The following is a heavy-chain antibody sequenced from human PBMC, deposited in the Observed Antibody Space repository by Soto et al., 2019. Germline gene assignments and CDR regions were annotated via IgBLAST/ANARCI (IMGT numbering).Heavy chain of an antibody. CDR3: AQSVPDPACSAGGCHRPFDY. CDR2: ISADGRNF. D-gene: IGHD2-15*01. CDR1: GFTFSSYV. J-gene: IGHJ4*02. Sequence: GGSLRLSCAASGFTFSSYVMHWVRQAPGKGLEWVAAISADGRNFFYGGSVEGRFTISRDNSKNTLHLQMTSLRSEDTSVYSCAQSVPDPACSAGGCHRPFDYWGQGTLVTVSS. V-gene: IGHV3-30*03.